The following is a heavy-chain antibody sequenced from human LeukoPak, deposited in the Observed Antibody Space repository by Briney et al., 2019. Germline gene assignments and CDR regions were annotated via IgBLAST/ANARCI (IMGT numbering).Heavy chain of an antibody. CDR2: IWYDGSNK. CDR3: AKLVEYYDFWSGYYSNYGMDV. CDR1: GFTFSSYG. Sequence: PGRSLRLSCAASGFTFSSYGMHWVRQAPGKGLERVAVIWYDGSNKYYADSVKGRFTISRDNSKNTLYLQMNSLRAEDTAVYYCAKLVEYYDFWSGYYSNYGMDVWGQGTTVTVSS. V-gene: IGHV3-33*06. J-gene: IGHJ6*02. D-gene: IGHD3-3*01.